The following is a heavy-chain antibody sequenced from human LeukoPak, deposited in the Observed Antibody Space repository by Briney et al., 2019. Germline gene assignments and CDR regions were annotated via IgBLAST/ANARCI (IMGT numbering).Heavy chain of an antibody. D-gene: IGHD1-14*01. CDR1: GYTFTDYY. CDR2: INPNSGGT. CDR3: ARIGYNHYFDY. V-gene: IGHV1-2*02. J-gene: IGHJ4*02. Sequence: ASVKVSCKASGYTFTDYYLHWVRQAPGQGLEWMGWINPNSGGTNYAQTFQGRVTMTRDTSITTAYLELSRLRSDDTAVYYCARIGYNHYFDYWGRGTLFTVSS.